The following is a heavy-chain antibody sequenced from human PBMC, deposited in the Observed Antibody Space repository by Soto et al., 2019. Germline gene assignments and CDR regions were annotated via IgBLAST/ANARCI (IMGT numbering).Heavy chain of an antibody. CDR3: AKVESYYMDV. CDR2: IGSSGSPS. CDR1: ELAFSTYA. J-gene: IGHJ6*03. V-gene: IGHV3-23*01. Sequence: GGSLRLSCAASELAFSTYAMRWVRQAPGKGLDWVSAIGSSGSPSYYADSVKGRFTISRDNSKNTLFLQMNSLRAEDTAIYFCAKVESYYMDVWGKGTTVTVSS.